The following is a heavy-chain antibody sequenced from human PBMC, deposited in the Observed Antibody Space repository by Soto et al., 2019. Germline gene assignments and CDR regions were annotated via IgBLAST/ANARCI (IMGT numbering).Heavy chain of an antibody. D-gene: IGHD3-3*01. Sequence: SGPTLVNPTPTLTLTCTFSGFSLSTSGVGVAWIRQPPGKALEWLALIYWDAAKRHSPPLKSRPSITRDTSKNQVVLTMTNMDPGDTATYYCAHRKYDFWSGHSEAFDIWGQGTMVTVSS. V-gene: IGHV2-5*02. J-gene: IGHJ3*02. CDR2: IYWDAAK. CDR3: AHRKYDFWSGHSEAFDI. CDR1: GFSLSTSGVG.